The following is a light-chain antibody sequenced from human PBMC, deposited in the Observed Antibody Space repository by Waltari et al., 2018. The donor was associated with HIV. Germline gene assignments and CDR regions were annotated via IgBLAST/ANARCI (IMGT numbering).Light chain of an antibody. CDR2: AAS. CDR3: QQSYTTSYS. CDR1: QSISNY. V-gene: IGKV1-39*01. Sequence: DPVCITCRASQSISNYLNWYQQKPGKAPKLLIYAASNVQSGVPTGFSGSGSGTEFTLTISSLQPEDFATYYCQQSYTTSYSFGQGTKLEIK. J-gene: IGKJ2*03.